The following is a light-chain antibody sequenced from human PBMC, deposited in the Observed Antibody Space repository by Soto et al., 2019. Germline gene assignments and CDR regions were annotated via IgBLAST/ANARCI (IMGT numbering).Light chain of an antibody. CDR2: AAS. Sequence: DIQIPKFSFSLSASVGARVTITCRASQSISSYLNWYQQKPGKAPKLLIYAASSLQSGVTSRFSGSGSGTDFTLNISSLQPEDFATYYCQQSYSTPITVGPGTRLE. J-gene: IGKJ5*01. V-gene: IGKV1-39*01. CDR3: QQSYSTPIT. CDR1: QSISSY.